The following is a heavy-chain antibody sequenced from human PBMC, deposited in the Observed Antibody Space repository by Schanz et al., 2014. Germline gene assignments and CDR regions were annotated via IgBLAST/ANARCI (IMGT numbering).Heavy chain of an antibody. CDR2: IGPDSGST. J-gene: IGHJ4*02. CDR1: GYTYIAYD. CDR3: ARDPYGKNSGDFDY. V-gene: IGHV1-2*06. Sequence: QVQLVQSGAEVKKPGASVKVSCKASGYTYIAYDMHWVRQAPGQGLEWMGRIGPDSGSTTYAQKFQGRVTVTRDTSISTAYMELSGLTSDDTAVYFCARDPYGKNSGDFDYWGQGTLVTVSS. D-gene: IGHD4-17*01.